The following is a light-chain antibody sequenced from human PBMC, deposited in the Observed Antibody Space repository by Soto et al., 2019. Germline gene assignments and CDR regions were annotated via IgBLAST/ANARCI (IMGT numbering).Light chain of an antibody. Sequence: DIQMTQAPSSVSASVGDRVTITCRASQDINNRVAWFQQRPGRAPKYLIQAASILQSGFPSRFSATGSGTDFTLTIDSLQPEDFATYYCQQADSFPLSFGGGTKVEI. CDR3: QQADSFPLS. CDR1: QDINNR. J-gene: IGKJ4*01. CDR2: AAS. V-gene: IGKV1-12*01.